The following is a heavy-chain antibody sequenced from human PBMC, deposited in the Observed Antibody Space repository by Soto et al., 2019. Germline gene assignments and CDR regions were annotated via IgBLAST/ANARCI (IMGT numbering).Heavy chain of an antibody. Sequence: EEPLVESGGGLVQPGGSLRLSCGASRLTFSGYWMSWVRQAPGKGLEWVANIKHDGSEEHYVDSVKGRSTISRDDAKNSVYLQMNSLRADDTAVYHCVRDWDVWGKGTTVTVSS. CDR2: IKHDGSEE. V-gene: IGHV3-7*01. CDR1: RLTFSGYW. J-gene: IGHJ6*04. CDR3: VRDWDV.